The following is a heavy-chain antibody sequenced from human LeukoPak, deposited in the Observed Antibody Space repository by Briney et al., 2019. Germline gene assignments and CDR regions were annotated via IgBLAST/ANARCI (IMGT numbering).Heavy chain of an antibody. D-gene: IGHD4-17*01. V-gene: IGHV3-7*01. Sequence: PGGSLRLSCAASGFTFSNYWMSWVRQAPGKGLEWVANIKEDGVEKYYVDSVKGRFTISRDNAKNSLYLQMNSLRAEDTAVYYCASYVDYPGYYFDYWGQGTLVTVSS. CDR1: GFTFSNYW. CDR3: ASYVDYPGYYFDY. J-gene: IGHJ4*02. CDR2: IKEDGVEK.